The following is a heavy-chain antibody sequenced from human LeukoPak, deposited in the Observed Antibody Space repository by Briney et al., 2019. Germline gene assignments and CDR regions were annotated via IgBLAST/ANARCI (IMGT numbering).Heavy chain of an antibody. D-gene: IGHD4-17*01. CDR3: TKDPNGDYVGAFDP. CDR1: GFSFSSFA. CDR2: ITGGHYPT. Sequence: GGSLRLSCAASGFSFSSFAMTWVRQAPGKGLEWVSSITGGHYPTYNTDSVKGRSTISRDNSKNTLYLQMNSLRADDTAVYYCTKDPNGDYVGAFDPWGQGTLVTVSS. V-gene: IGHV3-23*01. J-gene: IGHJ5*02.